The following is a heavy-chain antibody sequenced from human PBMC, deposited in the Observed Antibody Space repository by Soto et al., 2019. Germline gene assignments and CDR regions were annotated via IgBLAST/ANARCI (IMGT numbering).Heavy chain of an antibody. CDR3: AKVLSWELPSGMDV. V-gene: IGHV1-8*01. J-gene: IGHJ6*02. CDR1: GYTFTSYD. D-gene: IGHD1-26*01. Sequence: GASVKVSCKASGYTFTSYDINWVRQATGQGLEWMGWMNPNSGNTGYAQKFQGRVTMTRNTSISTAYMELSSLRSEDTAVYYCAKVLSWELPSGMDVWGQGTTVTVS. CDR2: MNPNSGNT.